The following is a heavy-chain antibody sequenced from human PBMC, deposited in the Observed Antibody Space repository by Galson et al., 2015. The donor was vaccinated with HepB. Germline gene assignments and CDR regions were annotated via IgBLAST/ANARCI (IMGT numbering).Heavy chain of an antibody. CDR1: GFIVDGSG. D-gene: IGHD3-10*01. V-gene: IGHV3-23*01. CDR2: ISASGGKN. J-gene: IGHJ4*02. Sequence: SLRLSCAASGFIVDGSGMSWVRQAPGKGLEWVSGISASGGKNCYADSVKGRFTMSRDKSQNTVYLQMNSLRVDDSALYYCTRDSGWESAYWGQGTLVTVSS. CDR3: TRDSGWESAY.